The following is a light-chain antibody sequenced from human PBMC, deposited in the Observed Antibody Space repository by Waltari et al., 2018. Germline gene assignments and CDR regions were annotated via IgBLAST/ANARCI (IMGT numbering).Light chain of an antibody. J-gene: IGLJ1*01. CDR2: TNN. CDR1: SSTIGSTT. CDR3: AAWDDRLNGYV. V-gene: IGLV1-44*01. Sequence: QSVLTQPPSASGTPGQRVTISFSGSSSTIGSTTVNWYQQLPGTAPKLLIHTNNQRPSGVPDRFSGSKSGTSASLAISGLQSEDEADYYCAAWDDRLNGYVFGTGTKVTVL.